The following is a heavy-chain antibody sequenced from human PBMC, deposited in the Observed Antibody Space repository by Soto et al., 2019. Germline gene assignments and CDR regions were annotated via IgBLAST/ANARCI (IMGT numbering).Heavy chain of an antibody. CDR1: GFKFDDYM. J-gene: IGHJ5*01. V-gene: IGHV3-43*01. CDR2: ISWDGGSI. Sequence: GGSLRLSCEASGFKFDDYMMHWVRQAPGKGLEWISLISWDGGSIDYADSVKGRFTVSRDNSKTSLYPHMDGLTTEDTAFYFCAKEGNGGSSLDSWGQGTLVTVSS. D-gene: IGHD2-15*01. CDR3: AKEGNGGSSLDS.